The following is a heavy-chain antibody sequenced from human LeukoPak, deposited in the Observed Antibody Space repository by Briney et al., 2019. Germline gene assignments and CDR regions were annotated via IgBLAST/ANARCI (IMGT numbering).Heavy chain of an antibody. D-gene: IGHD1-14*01. CDR1: GFTLSGSA. CDR3: VKDNPLDY. CDR2: IRYDGNNK. J-gene: IGHJ4*02. Sequence: PGGSLRLSCAASGFTLSGSAMHWVRQAPGKGLDWVAFIRYDGNNKLYADSVKGRFTISRDNSKNTLYLHINSLRAEDAAVYYCVKDNPLDYWGQGTLVIVSS. V-gene: IGHV3-30*02.